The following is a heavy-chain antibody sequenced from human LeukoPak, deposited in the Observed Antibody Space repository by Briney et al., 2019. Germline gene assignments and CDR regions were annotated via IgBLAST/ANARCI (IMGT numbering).Heavy chain of an antibody. V-gene: IGHV4-34*01. CDR1: GGSFSGYY. CDR3: ARHFPGRD. D-gene: IGHD3-3*02. Sequence: PAETLSLTCAVYGGSFSGYYWSWIRQPPGKGLEWIGEINHSGSTNYNPSLKSRVTISVDTSKNQFSLKLSSVTAADTAVYYCARHFPGRDWGQGTLVTVSS. J-gene: IGHJ4*02. CDR2: INHSGST.